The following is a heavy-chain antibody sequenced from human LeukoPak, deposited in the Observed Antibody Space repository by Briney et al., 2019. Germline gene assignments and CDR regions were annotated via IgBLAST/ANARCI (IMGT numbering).Heavy chain of an antibody. CDR2: LYSGDPDT. D-gene: IGHD3-10*01. V-gene: IGHV5-51*01. J-gene: IGHJ4*02. CDR3: ARRRTGLSFDY. CDR1: GYSFTSYW. Sequence: PGESLKISCKGSGYSFTSYWIAWVRQMPGKGLEWMGILYSGDPDTTYSPSFQGQVTISADKSISTAYLQWSSLKASDTAMYYCARRRTGLSFDYWGQGTLVTVSS.